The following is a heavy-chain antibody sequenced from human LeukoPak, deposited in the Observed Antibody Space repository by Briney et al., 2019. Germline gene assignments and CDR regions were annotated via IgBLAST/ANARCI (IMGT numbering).Heavy chain of an antibody. CDR2: MNPNSGNT. CDR3: AREGNTYCGGDCYSDY. V-gene: IGHV1-8*01. Sequence: GASVKVSCKASGYTFTSYDINWVRQATGQGLEWMGWMNPNSGNTGYAQKFQGRVTMTRNTSISTAYMELSSLRSEDTAVYYCAREGNTYCGGDCYSDYWGQGTLVTVSS. J-gene: IGHJ4*02. CDR1: GYTFTSYD. D-gene: IGHD2-21*02.